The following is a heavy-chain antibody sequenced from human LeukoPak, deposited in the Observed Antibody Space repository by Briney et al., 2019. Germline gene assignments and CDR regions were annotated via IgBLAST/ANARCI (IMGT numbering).Heavy chain of an antibody. CDR1: GFTFSSYG. D-gene: IGHD6-19*01. Sequence: GGSLRLSCAASGFTFSSYGMSWVRQAPGKGLEWVSGISVSGGSTYYADSVKGRFTISRDNSKNTLYLQMNSLRAEDTAVYYCAKDLIAVAGTGDDYWGQGTLVTVSS. V-gene: IGHV3-23*01. J-gene: IGHJ4*02. CDR3: AKDLIAVAGTGDDY. CDR2: ISVSGGST.